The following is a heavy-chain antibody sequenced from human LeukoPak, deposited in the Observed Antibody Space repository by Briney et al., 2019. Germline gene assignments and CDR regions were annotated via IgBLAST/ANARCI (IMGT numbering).Heavy chain of an antibody. J-gene: IGHJ6*04. CDR3: ARAPADGGDYYGMDV. CDR1: GFTVSSNY. V-gene: IGHV3-53*01. CDR2: IYSGGST. Sequence: GGSLRLSCAASGFTVSSNYMSWVRQAPGKGLEWVSVIYSGGSTYYADSVKGRFTISRDNSKNTLNLQRNSLRAEDTAVYYCARAPADGGDYYGMDVWGKGTTVTVSS. D-gene: IGHD5-24*01.